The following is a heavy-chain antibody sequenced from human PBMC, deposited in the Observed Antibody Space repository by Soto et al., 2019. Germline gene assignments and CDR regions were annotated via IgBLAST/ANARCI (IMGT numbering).Heavy chain of an antibody. J-gene: IGHJ2*01. CDR1: GGSISSSSYY. Sequence: SETLSLTCTVSGGSISSSSYYWGWIRQPPGKGLEWIGSIYYSGSTYYNPSLKSRVTISVDTSKNQFSLKLSSVTAADTAVYYCARLGRGDTAMVMVWYFDLWGRGTLVTVSS. V-gene: IGHV4-39*01. CDR2: IYYSGST. D-gene: IGHD5-18*01. CDR3: ARLGRGDTAMVMVWYFDL.